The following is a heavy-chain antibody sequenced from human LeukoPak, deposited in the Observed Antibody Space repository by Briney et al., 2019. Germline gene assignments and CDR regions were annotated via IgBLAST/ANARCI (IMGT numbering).Heavy chain of an antibody. CDR2: LYFTGRT. CDR1: GGSVNNYY. D-gene: IGHD3-10*01. J-gene: IGHJ4*02. CDR3: SRHGPDYHGSGSLGN. V-gene: IGHV4-59*08. Sequence: SETLSLTCSVSGGSVNNYYWSWIRQPPGKGPEWIGYLYFTGRTQYNSSLKSRVTISIDTSKNQLSLKLSSVTAADTAVYYCSRHGPDYHGSGSLGNWGQGTLVTVSS.